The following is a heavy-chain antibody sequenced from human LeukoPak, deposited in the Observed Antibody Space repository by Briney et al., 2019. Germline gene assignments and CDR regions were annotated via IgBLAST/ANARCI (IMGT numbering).Heavy chain of an antibody. Sequence: GGSLRLSCATSGFTFSNYAMSWVRQAPGKGLEWVSAVNPGGSGTYYADSVKGRFTISRDNSKSTLYLQMNSLGVDDTAVYYCAKRVKAAPIYFDSWGQGTLVTVSS. CDR2: VNPGGSGT. V-gene: IGHV3-23*01. D-gene: IGHD2-15*01. CDR1: GFTFSNYA. J-gene: IGHJ4*02. CDR3: AKRVKAAPIYFDS.